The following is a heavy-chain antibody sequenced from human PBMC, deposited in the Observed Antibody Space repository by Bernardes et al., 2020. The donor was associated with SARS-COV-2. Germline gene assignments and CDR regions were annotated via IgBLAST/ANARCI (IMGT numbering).Heavy chain of an antibody. D-gene: IGHD2-2*01. CDR1: GFTFSDYY. J-gene: IGHJ4*02. CDR2: ISSSSSYT. V-gene: IGHV3-11*03. Sequence: GFLSHSCAASGFTFSDYYMSWIRPAPGKGLEWVSYISSSSSYTNYADSVKGRFTISRDNAKNSLYLQMNSLRAEDTAVYYCASLYLGYCSSTSCYDDDYWGQGTLVTVSS. CDR3: ASLYLGYCSSTSCYDDDY.